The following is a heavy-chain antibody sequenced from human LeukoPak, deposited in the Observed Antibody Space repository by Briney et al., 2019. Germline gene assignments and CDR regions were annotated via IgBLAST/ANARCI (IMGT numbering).Heavy chain of an antibody. D-gene: IGHD2-8*01. J-gene: IGHJ3*02. CDR2: INHSGST. CDR1: GGSFSGYY. Sequence: SETPSLTCAVYGGSFSGYYWSWIRQPPGKGLEWIGEINHSGSTNYNPSLKSRVTISVDTSKNQFSLKLSSVTAADTAVYYCARESKSTTRSKYCTNGVCSRPGYAFDIWGQGTMVTVSS. CDR3: ARESKSTTRSKYCTNGVCSRPGYAFDI. V-gene: IGHV4-34*01.